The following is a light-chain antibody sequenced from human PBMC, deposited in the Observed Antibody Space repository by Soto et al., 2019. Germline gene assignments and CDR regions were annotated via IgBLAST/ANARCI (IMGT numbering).Light chain of an antibody. CDR3: QQSYSTPPWT. V-gene: IGKV1-39*01. J-gene: IGKJ1*01. CDR1: QSISSY. CDR2: AAY. Sequence: DIQLPQSPSSLSASVGDRGTVTCRASQSISSYLNWYQQKPGKAPKLMXYAAYSLQSGVPSTFSGSGSGTDFTPTISSLQPEDFATYYCQQSYSTPPWTCGQGTKVDIK.